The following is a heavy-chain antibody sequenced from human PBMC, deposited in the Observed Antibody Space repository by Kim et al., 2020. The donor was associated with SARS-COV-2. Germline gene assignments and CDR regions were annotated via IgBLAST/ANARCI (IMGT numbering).Heavy chain of an antibody. V-gene: IGHV1-69*01. D-gene: IGHD3-16*01. Sequence: KFQGRVTITADESTSTAYMELSSLRSEDTAVYYCARRADRGGYYYYGMDVWGQGTTVTVSS. CDR3: ARRADRGGYYYYGMDV. J-gene: IGHJ6*02.